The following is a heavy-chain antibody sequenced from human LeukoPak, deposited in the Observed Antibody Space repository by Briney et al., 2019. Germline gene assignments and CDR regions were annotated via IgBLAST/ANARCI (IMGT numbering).Heavy chain of an antibody. Sequence: EASVTVSCKASGGTFSSYAISWVRQAPGQRLEWMGWINAGNGNTKYSQKFQGRVTITRDTSASTAYMELSSLRSEDTAVYYCATGIGLQLWDDGDAFDIWGQGTMVTVSS. CDR2: INAGNGNT. CDR1: GGTFSSYA. J-gene: IGHJ3*02. CDR3: ATGIGLQLWDDGDAFDI. D-gene: IGHD5-18*01. V-gene: IGHV1-3*01.